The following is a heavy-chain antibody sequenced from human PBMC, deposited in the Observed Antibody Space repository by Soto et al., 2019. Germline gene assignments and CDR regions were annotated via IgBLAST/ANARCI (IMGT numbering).Heavy chain of an antibody. Sequence: SETLSLTCSVSGASISSSHWNWIRLSPGKGLEWIGYIYYDGSTRYNPSLQSRATISVDMSKNHLSLKLTSVTAADTAVYYCARDMQGFFLLDIWGQG. CDR1: GASISSSH. CDR3: ARDMQGFFLLDI. CDR2: IYYDGST. D-gene: IGHD2-15*01. V-gene: IGHV4-59*01. J-gene: IGHJ4*02.